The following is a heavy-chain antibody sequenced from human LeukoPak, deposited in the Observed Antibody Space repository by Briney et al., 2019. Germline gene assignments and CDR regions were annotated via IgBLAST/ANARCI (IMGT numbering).Heavy chain of an antibody. CDR2: INHSEST. CDR1: GGSFSGYY. D-gene: IGHD4-17*01. CDR3: ASHDYGDYYFDY. V-gene: IGHV4-34*01. J-gene: IGHJ4*02. Sequence: SETLSLTCAVYGGSFSGYYWSWIRQPPGKGLEWIGEINHSESTNYNPSLKSRVTISVDMSKNQFSLKLSSVTAADTAVYYCASHDYGDYYFDYWGQGTLVTVSS.